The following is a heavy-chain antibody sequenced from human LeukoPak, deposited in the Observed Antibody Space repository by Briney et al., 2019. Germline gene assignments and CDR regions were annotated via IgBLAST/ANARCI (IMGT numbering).Heavy chain of an antibody. Sequence: SETLSLTCTVSGGSISSYYWSWIRQPPGKGLEWIGYIYYSGSTNYNPSLKSRVTISVDTSKNQFSLKLSSVTAADTAVYYCARLIRDIVVVPAASSSRDHYYGMDVWGQGTTVTVSS. CDR1: GGSISSYY. CDR2: IYYSGST. J-gene: IGHJ6*02. CDR3: ARLIRDIVVVPAASSSRDHYYGMDV. V-gene: IGHV4-59*01. D-gene: IGHD2-2*01.